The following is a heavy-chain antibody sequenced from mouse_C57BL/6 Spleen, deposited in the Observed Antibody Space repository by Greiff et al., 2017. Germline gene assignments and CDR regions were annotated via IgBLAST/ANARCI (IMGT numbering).Heavy chain of an antibody. CDR1: GYTFTSYW. CDR3: ARNYDGSSYAFDD. Sequence: QVQLQQSGAELVKPGASVKLSCKASGYTFTSYWMQWVKQRPGQGLEWIGEIHPSDSYTNYNQKFKGKAALTVDTSSSTAYMPLRSLTSEDSAVYYCARNYDGSSYAFDDWGQGTTLTVSS. D-gene: IGHD1-1*01. V-gene: IGHV1-50*01. J-gene: IGHJ2*01. CDR2: IHPSDSYT.